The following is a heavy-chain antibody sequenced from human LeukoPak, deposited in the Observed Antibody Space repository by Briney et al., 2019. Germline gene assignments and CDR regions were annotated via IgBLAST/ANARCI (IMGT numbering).Heavy chain of an antibody. D-gene: IGHD2-21*02. Sequence: PSETLSFTCTVSGGSISSYYWSWIRQPPGNGLEWIGYIYYSGSTNYNPSLKSRVTISVDTSKNQFSLKLSSVTAADTAVYYCARAFRGGDYYFDYWGQGTLVTVSS. CDR2: IYYSGST. V-gene: IGHV4-59*01. CDR1: GGSISSYY. J-gene: IGHJ4*02. CDR3: ARAFRGGDYYFDY.